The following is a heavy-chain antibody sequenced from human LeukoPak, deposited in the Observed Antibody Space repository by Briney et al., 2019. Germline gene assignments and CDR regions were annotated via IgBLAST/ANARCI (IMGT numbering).Heavy chain of an antibody. Sequence: PGGSLRLSCAASGFTFSDYYMSWIRQAPGKGLGWVSYISSSGSTIYYADSVKGRFTISRDNAKNSLYLQMNSLRAEDTAVYYCARVATRFGGIYYYYYMDVWGKGTTVTISS. D-gene: IGHD3-10*01. CDR2: ISSSGSTI. J-gene: IGHJ6*03. CDR3: ARVATRFGGIYYYYYMDV. V-gene: IGHV3-11*04. CDR1: GFTFSDYY.